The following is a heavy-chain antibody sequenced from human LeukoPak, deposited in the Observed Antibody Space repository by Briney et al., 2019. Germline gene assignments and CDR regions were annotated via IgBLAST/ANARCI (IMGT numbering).Heavy chain of an antibody. CDR1: HYTFSNYG. CDR3: AREGSCSGGNCRLDY. CDR2: ISAYNGDT. Sequence: ASVKVSFKASHYTFSNYGYNWVRQAPGQGLEWMGWISAYNGDTNHAQKFQGRLTMTTDASTRTAYMELKSLRSDDTAVYYCAREGSCSGGNCRLDYWGQGTLVTVFS. D-gene: IGHD2-15*01. V-gene: IGHV1-18*01. J-gene: IGHJ4*02.